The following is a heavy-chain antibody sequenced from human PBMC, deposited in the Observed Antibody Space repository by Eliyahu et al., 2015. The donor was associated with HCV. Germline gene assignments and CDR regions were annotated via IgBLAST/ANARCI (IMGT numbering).Heavy chain of an antibody. CDR3: AREGSWVSGNWFHP. Sequence: EVQLVESGGGLVQPGGSLRLSCAASGXXFGDYAMNWVRQAPGKGLGWISYISATTTTTYYADAVKGRFTISRDNARNSLFLDMNSLNDGDTGIYYCAREGSWVSGNWFHPWGQGVVVTVSA. V-gene: IGHV3-48*02. D-gene: IGHD7-27*01. J-gene: IGHJ5*02. CDR1: GXXFGDYA. CDR2: ISATTTTT.